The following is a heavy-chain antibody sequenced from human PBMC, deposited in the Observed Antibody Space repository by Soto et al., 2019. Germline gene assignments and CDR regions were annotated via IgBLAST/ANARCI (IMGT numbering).Heavy chain of an antibody. CDR2: ISSSSSNK. J-gene: IGHJ5*02. CDR1: GFTFSSYS. D-gene: IGHD6-19*01. Sequence: EVQLVESGGGLVKPGGSLRLSCAASGFTFSSYSMNWVRQAPGKGLEWVSCISSSSSNKYHADSVKGRFTISRDNAKNSLYLQMNSLRAEDTAVYYCARDRGSSGWYAGGWFDPWGQGTLVTVSS. V-gene: IGHV3-21*01. CDR3: ARDRGSSGWYAGGWFDP.